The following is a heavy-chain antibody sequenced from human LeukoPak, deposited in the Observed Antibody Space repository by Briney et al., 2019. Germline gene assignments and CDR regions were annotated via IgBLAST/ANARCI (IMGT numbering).Heavy chain of an antibody. Sequence: PGGSLRLSCAASGFTFSSYSMNWVRQAPGKGLEWLSYISSSSSNIYYADSVKGRFTISRDNAKNSLYLQMNSLRDEDTAVYYCARDGDSSGYYAAFDIWGQGTMVTVSS. CDR2: ISSSSSNI. V-gene: IGHV3-48*02. CDR1: GFTFSSYS. CDR3: ARDGDSSGYYAAFDI. D-gene: IGHD3-22*01. J-gene: IGHJ3*02.